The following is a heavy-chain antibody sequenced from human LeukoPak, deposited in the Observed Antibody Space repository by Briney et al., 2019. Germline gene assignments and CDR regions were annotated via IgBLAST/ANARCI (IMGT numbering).Heavy chain of an antibody. J-gene: IGHJ3*02. CDR1: GYTFSTYA. CDR2: INAGSGNT. V-gene: IGHV1-3*01. CDR3: ARAQGAYDFAAFDI. Sequence: ASVKVSCKASGYTFSTYAIHWVRQAPGQRPKWMGWINAGSGNTKSSQKFQGRVSITRDKSASTAYMELSSLRSEDTAVYYCARAQGAYDFAAFDIWGQGTVVIVSS. D-gene: IGHD5-12*01.